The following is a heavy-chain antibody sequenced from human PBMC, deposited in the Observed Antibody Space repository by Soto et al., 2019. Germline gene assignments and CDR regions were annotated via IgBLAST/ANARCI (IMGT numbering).Heavy chain of an antibody. CDR2: IWYDGSNK. CDR3: ATATTAMAPIDYDY. V-gene: IGHV3-33*01. CDR1: GFTFSSYG. Sequence: GGSLRLSCAASGFTFSSYGMHWVRQAPGKGLEWVAVIWYDGSNKYYADSVKGRFTISRDNSKNTLYLQMNSLRAEDTAVYYCATATTAMAPIDYDYWGQGTLVTVSS. J-gene: IGHJ4*02. D-gene: IGHD5-18*01.